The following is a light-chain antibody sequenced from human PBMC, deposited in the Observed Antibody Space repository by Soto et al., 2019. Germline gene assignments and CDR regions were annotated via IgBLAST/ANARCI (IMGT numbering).Light chain of an antibody. CDR1: SSDVGSYNY. CDR2: EVS. J-gene: IGLJ2*01. CDR3: SSYTSSSTRVV. V-gene: IGLV2-14*01. Sequence: QSALTQPASVSGSPGQSITILCTGTSSDVGSYNYVSWYQQHPGKAPKLMIYEVSNRPSGVSNRFSGSKSGETASLTISGLQAEDEADYYCSSYTSSSTRVVFGGGTQLTVL.